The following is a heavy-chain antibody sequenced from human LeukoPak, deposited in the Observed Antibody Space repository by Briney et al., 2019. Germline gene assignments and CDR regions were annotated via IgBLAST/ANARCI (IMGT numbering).Heavy chain of an antibody. CDR1: GFTVSSNY. V-gene: IGHV3-53*01. CDR2: IYSGGST. CDR3: ARVRRPYSSSWYRVNWFDP. D-gene: IGHD6-13*01. J-gene: IGHJ5*02. Sequence: GGSLRLSCAASGFTVSSNYMSWVRQAPGKGLEWVSVIYSGGSTYYADSVTGRFTISRDNSKNTLYLQMNSLRAEDTAVYYCARVRRPYSSSWYRVNWFDPWGQGTLVTVSS.